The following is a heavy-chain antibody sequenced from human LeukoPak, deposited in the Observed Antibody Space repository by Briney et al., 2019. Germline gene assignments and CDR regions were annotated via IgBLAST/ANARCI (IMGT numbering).Heavy chain of an antibody. CDR2: VHSGGDT. D-gene: IGHD4-17*01. CDR1: GLTVCTKY. V-gene: IGHV3-66*01. Sequence: GGSLRLSCAASGLTVCTKYMTWVRQAPGKGLEWVSIVHSGGDTYYADSVKGRFTISRDNSENTVYLQMNSLRAEDTALYYCARVDAGTVTTFTDAFDIWGQGTMVIVSS. CDR3: ARVDAGTVTTFTDAFDI. J-gene: IGHJ3*02.